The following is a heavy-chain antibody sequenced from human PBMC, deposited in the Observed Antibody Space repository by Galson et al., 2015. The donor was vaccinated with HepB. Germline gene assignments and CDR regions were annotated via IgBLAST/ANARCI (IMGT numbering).Heavy chain of an antibody. D-gene: IGHD3-10*01. CDR1: GGTFSSYA. J-gene: IGHJ6*02. V-gene: IGHV1-69*13. CDR3: ARASDTSGSQDYYYYYGMDV. CDR2: IIPIFGTA. Sequence: SVKVSCKASGGTFSSYAISWVRQAPGQGLEWMGGIIPIFGTANYAQKFQGRVTITADESTSTAYMELSSLRSEDTAVYYCARASDTSGSQDYYYYYGMDVWGQGTTVTVSS.